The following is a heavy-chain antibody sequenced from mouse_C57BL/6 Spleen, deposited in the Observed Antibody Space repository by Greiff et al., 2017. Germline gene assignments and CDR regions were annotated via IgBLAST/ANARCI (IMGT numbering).Heavy chain of an antibody. CDR2: INYDGSST. Sequence: EVQLVESEGGLVQPGSSMKLSCTASGFTFSDYYMAWVRQVPEKGLEWVANINYDGSSTYYLDSLKSRFIISRDNAKNILYLQMSSLKSEDTATYYCARYYYGSSYRVYYAMDYWGQGTSVTVSS. V-gene: IGHV5-16*01. CDR3: ARYYYGSSYRVYYAMDY. J-gene: IGHJ4*01. D-gene: IGHD1-1*01. CDR1: GFTFSDYY.